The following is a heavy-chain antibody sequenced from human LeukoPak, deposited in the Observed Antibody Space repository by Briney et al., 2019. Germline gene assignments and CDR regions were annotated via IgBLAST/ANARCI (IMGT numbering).Heavy chain of an antibody. V-gene: IGHV4-59*01. CDR1: GGSISNYY. CDR3: ARSYCSGGSCQPYGMDV. Sequence: SETLSLTCTVSGGSISNYYWSWIRQPPGKGLEWIGYIYYSGSTNYNPSLKSRVTISVDTSKNQFSLKLSSVTAADTAVYYCARSYCSGGSCQPYGMDVWGQGTTVTVSS. CDR2: IYYSGST. D-gene: IGHD2-15*01. J-gene: IGHJ6*02.